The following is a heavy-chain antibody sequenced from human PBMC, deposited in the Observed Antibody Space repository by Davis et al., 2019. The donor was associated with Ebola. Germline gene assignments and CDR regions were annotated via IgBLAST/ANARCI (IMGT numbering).Heavy chain of an antibody. CDR3: ARPSDDLSFDY. J-gene: IGHJ4*02. CDR1: GFTVSSNY. Sequence: GGSLRLSCAASGFTVSSNYMSWVRQTPGKGLEWVSVIYSGGSTYYADSVKGRFTISRDNSKNTLYLQMNSLKASDTAMYYCARPSDDLSFDYWGQGTLVTVSS. V-gene: IGHV3-53*01. D-gene: IGHD2-21*02. CDR2: IYSGGST.